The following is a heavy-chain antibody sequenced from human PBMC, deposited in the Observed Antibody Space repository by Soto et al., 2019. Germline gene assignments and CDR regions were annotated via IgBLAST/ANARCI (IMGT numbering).Heavy chain of an antibody. V-gene: IGHV3-30*18. Sequence: PGGSLRLSCAASGFTFSSYGMHWVHQAPGKGLEWVAVISYDGSNKYYADSVKGRFTISRDNSKNTLYLQMNSLRAEDTAVYYCAKDQESYYGVDYFDYWGQGTLVTVSS. J-gene: IGHJ4*02. CDR3: AKDQESYYGVDYFDY. CDR1: GFTFSSYG. D-gene: IGHD1-26*01. CDR2: ISYDGSNK.